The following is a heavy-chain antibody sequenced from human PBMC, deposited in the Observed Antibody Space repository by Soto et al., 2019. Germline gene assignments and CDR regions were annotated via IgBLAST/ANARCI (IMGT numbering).Heavy chain of an antibody. Sequence: PSETLSFTCSVSGGSISSDAYYWTWIREAPGEGLEWLGYIYYSGSTLYTPSLKSRVSISMDKAKYSLSLRLMSVGAADAALYFCARDRRNSPDFFDAWGHGALVTVSS. CDR2: IYYSGST. CDR1: GGSISSDAYY. J-gene: IGHJ4*01. CDR3: ARDRRNSPDFFDA. V-gene: IGHV4-30-4*01.